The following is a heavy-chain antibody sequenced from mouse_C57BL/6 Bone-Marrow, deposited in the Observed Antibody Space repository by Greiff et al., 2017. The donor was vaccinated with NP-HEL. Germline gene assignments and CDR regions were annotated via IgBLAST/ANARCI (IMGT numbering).Heavy chain of an antibody. J-gene: IGHJ2*01. D-gene: IGHD6-1*01. CDR3: AKEADY. Sequence: VQLQQSGAELVRPGTSVKLSCKASGYTFTDYYINWVKQRPGQGLEWIARIYPGSGNTYYNQKFKGKATLTAEKSSNTAYMKLSSLTSEDSAVYCCAKEADYGGQGTTLTVSS. CDR1: GYTFTDYY. CDR2: IYPGSGNT. V-gene: IGHV1-76*01.